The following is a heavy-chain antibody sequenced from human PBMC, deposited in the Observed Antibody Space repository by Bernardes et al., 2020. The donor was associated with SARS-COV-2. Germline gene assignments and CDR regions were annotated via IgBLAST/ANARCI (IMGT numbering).Heavy chain of an antibody. V-gene: IGHV1-2*02. CDR1: GYTFTGYY. Sequence: ASVTVSCKASGYTFTGYYIHWVRQAPGQGLEWMGWINPNSGGTNYAQKFQGRVTMTRDTSISTAYMEVSRLRSDDTAVYYCALPPTNYDRYGMDVWGQGTTVTVSS. CDR2: INPNSGGT. J-gene: IGHJ6*02. D-gene: IGHD3-22*01. CDR3: ALPPTNYDRYGMDV.